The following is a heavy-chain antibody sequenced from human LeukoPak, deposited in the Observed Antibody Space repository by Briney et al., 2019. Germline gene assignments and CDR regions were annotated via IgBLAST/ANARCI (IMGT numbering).Heavy chain of an antibody. CDR1: GFTFSSYS. Sequence: GGSLRLSCAASGFTFSSYSMNWVRQAPGKGLEWVSYISSSGSTIYYADSVKGRFTISRDNAKNSLYLQMNSLRAEDTAVYYCARDGGPDCGGIPFDYWGQGTLVTVSS. CDR3: ARDGGPDCGGIPFDY. V-gene: IGHV3-48*04. CDR2: ISSSGSTI. D-gene: IGHD4-23*01. J-gene: IGHJ4*02.